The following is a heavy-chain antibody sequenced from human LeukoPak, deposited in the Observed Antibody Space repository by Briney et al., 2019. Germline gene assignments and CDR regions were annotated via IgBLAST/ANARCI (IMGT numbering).Heavy chain of an antibody. V-gene: IGHV3-9*01. Sequence: GGSLRLSCAASGLTFDDYAMHWVRQAPRKGLEWVSGISWNSGSIGYVDSVKGRFTISRDNAKNSLYLQMNSLRAEDTALYYCAKDYGSGSYYNTYFDYWGQGTLVTVSS. CDR1: GLTFDDYA. CDR2: ISWNSGSI. J-gene: IGHJ4*02. D-gene: IGHD3-10*01. CDR3: AKDYGSGSYYNTYFDY.